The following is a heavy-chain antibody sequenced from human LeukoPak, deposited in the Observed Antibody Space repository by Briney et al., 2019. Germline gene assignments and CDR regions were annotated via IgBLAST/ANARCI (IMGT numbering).Heavy chain of an antibody. Sequence: SETLSLTCTVSGGSISSYYWGWIRQPPGKGLEWIGYIHYSGSTNYNPSLKSRVTISVDTSKNQFPLKLSSVTAADTAVYYCARASSSSLGAIDYWGQGTLVTVSS. CDR3: ARASSSSLGAIDY. D-gene: IGHD6-6*01. J-gene: IGHJ4*02. CDR2: IHYSGST. CDR1: GGSISSYY. V-gene: IGHV4-59*01.